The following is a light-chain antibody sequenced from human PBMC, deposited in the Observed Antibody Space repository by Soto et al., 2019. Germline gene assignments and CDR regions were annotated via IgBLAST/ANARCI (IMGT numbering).Light chain of an antibody. Sequence: QSVLTQPPSASGTPGQRVTISCSGSSSNIGSNTVNWYQQLPGTAHKLLIYSNNQRPSGVPDRFSGSKSGTSASLAISGLQSEDEDDYYCAAWDDSLNVLVFGGGTKVTVL. V-gene: IGLV1-44*01. CDR3: AAWDDSLNVLV. J-gene: IGLJ2*01. CDR1: SSNIGSNT. CDR2: SNN.